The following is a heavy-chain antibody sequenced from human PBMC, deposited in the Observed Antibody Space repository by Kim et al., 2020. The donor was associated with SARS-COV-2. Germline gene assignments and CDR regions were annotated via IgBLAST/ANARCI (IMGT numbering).Heavy chain of an antibody. J-gene: IGHJ4*02. CDR2: IYYSGST. D-gene: IGHD3-16*01. V-gene: IGHV4-30-4*01. Sequence: SETLSLTCTVSGGSISSGDYYWSWIRQPPGKGLEWIGYIYYSGSTYYNPSLKSRVTISVDTSKNQFSLKLSSVTAADTAVYYCARGRWHGGHVWDAMDYWGQGTLVTVSS. CDR1: GGSISSGDYY. CDR3: ARGRWHGGHVWDAMDY.